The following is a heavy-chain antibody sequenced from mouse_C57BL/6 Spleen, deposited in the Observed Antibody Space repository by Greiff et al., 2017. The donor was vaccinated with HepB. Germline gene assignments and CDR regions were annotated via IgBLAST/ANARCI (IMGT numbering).Heavy chain of an antibody. CDR2: IDPSDSET. J-gene: IGHJ1*03. Sequence: QVQLQQPGAELVRPGSSVKLSCKASGYTFTSYWMHWVKQRPIQGLEWIGNIDPSDSETHYNQKFKDKATLTVDKSSSTAYMQLSSLTSEDSAVYYCAKGGRGLRRTDWYFDVWGTGTTVTVSS. CDR3: AKGGRGLRRTDWYFDV. V-gene: IGHV1-52*01. D-gene: IGHD2-4*01. CDR1: GYTFTSYW.